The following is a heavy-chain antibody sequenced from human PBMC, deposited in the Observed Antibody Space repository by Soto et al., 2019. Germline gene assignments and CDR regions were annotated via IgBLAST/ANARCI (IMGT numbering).Heavy chain of an antibody. D-gene: IGHD2-2*02. Sequence: GASVEVSCKASGYPLTSYAMHWVRQSPGQRLEWMGWINAGNGNTKYSQKFQGRVTITRDTSASTAYMELSSLRSEDTAVYYCARDIPKNIYYYYYMDVWGKGTTVTVSS. CDR3: ARDIPKNIYYYYYMDV. CDR2: INAGNGNT. CDR1: GYPLTSYA. V-gene: IGHV1-3*01. J-gene: IGHJ6*03.